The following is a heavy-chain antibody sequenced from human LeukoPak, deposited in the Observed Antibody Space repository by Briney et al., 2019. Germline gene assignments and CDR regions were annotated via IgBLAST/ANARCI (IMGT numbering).Heavy chain of an antibody. CDR3: ARVHQLVWTNWFDP. CDR2: IYHSGST. V-gene: IGHV4-38-2*02. CDR1: GYSISSGYY. J-gene: IGHJ5*02. Sequence: PSETLSLTCTVSGYSISSGYYWGWIRQPPGKGLEWIGSIYHSGSTYYNPSLKSRVTISVDTSKNQFSLKLSSVTAADTAVYYCARVHQLVWTNWFDPWGQGTLVTVSS. D-gene: IGHD3/OR15-3a*01.